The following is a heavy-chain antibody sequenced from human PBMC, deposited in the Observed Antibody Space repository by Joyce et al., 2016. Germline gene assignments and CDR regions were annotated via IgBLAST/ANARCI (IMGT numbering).Heavy chain of an antibody. V-gene: IGHV3-11*01. Sequence: QVQLVESGGGLVKPGGSLRLSCAASGFTVSDYYMSWIRQAPGKGLEWVSYSSSSGSTIYNADSVKGRFTISRDNAKDSLYLQMNSLRVEDTAVYYCARARGVIVAGGYFDYWGQGTLVTVSS. CDR2: SSSSGSTI. CDR1: GFTVSDYY. D-gene: IGHD2/OR15-2a*01. J-gene: IGHJ4*02. CDR3: ARARGVIVAGGYFDY.